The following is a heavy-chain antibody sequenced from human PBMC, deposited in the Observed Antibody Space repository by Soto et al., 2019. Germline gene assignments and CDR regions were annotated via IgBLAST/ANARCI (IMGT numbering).Heavy chain of an antibody. CDR3: ARGIATGQLDP. CDR1: GYTFTRYT. CDR2: INPDNGNT. J-gene: IGHJ5*02. D-gene: IGHD2-15*01. Sequence: QVQLVQSGAEVKKPGASVKISCKASGYTFTRYTMNWVRQAPGQRLERMGWINPDNGNTKSSQKFQDRVIITRDTSASTAYMDLSSLRSEDTAVYYCARGIATGQLDPWGQGTLVTVSS. V-gene: IGHV1-3*01.